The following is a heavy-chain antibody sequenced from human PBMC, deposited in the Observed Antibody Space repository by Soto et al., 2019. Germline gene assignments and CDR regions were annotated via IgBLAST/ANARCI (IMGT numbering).Heavy chain of an antibody. CDR2: ISGSGGST. J-gene: IGHJ5*02. CDR1: GFTFSSYA. D-gene: IGHD6-19*01. Sequence: GGSLRLSCAASGFTFSSYAMSWVRQAPGKGLEWVSAISGSGGSTYYADSVKGRFTISRDNSKNTLYLQMNSLRAEDTAVYYCAKVPQGIAVAGTSVWFDPWGQGTLVTVSS. V-gene: IGHV3-23*01. CDR3: AKVPQGIAVAGTSVWFDP.